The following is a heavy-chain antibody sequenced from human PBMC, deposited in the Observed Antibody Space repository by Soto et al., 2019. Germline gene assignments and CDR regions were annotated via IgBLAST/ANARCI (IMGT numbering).Heavy chain of an antibody. V-gene: IGHV3-33*01. Sequence: QVQLVESGGGVVQPGTSLRLSCVASGFSFSNYGIHWVRQAPGKGLAWVGVIWFDGNNKFYGDSVKGRFAISRDNFKDTGYLQMDSLRVDDTAIHFCARDREARSRWVPHAYDWGQVTLVTVSS. J-gene: IGHJ4*02. CDR1: GFSFSNYG. D-gene: IGHD1-26*01. CDR3: ARDREARSRWVPHAYD. CDR2: IWFDGNNK.